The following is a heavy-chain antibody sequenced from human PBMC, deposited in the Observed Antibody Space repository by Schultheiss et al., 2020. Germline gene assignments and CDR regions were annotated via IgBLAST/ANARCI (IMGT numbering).Heavy chain of an antibody. D-gene: IGHD5-18*01. CDR2: INPNSGGT. CDR1: GYTFTGYY. Sequence: ASVKVSCKASGYTFTGYYMHWVRQAPGQGLEWMGWINPNSGGTNYAQKFQGRVTMTRDTSISTAYMELSRLRSDDTAVYYCARSGLRIQLWSRRGNWFDPWGQGTLVTGYS. V-gene: IGHV1-2*02. J-gene: IGHJ5*02. CDR3: ARSGLRIQLWSRRGNWFDP.